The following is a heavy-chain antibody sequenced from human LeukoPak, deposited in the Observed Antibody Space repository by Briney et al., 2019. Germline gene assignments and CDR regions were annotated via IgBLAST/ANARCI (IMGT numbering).Heavy chain of an antibody. J-gene: IGHJ4*02. CDR3: ASLEYVPTFDY. CDR2: INHSGST. D-gene: IGHD2/OR15-2a*01. Sequence: PSETLSLTCAVYGGSFSGYYWNWIRQPPGKGLEWIGEINHSGSTNYNPSLKSRVTFSVDTSNNQLSLKLSSVTAADTAVYYCASLEYVPTFDYWGQGTLVTVSS. CDR1: GGSFSGYY. V-gene: IGHV4-34*01.